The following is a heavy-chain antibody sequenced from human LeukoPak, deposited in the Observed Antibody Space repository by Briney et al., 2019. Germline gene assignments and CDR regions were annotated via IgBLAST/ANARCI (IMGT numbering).Heavy chain of an antibody. CDR3: AKAQKAWELLHDFDY. J-gene: IGHJ4*02. CDR1: GFTFSSYA. Sequence: GGSLRLSRAASGFTFSSYAMSWVRQAPGKGLEWVSAISGSGGSTYYADSVKGRFTISRDNSKNTLYLQMNSLRAEDTAVYYCAKAQKAWELLHDFDYWGQGTLVTVSS. D-gene: IGHD1-26*01. CDR2: ISGSGGST. V-gene: IGHV3-23*01.